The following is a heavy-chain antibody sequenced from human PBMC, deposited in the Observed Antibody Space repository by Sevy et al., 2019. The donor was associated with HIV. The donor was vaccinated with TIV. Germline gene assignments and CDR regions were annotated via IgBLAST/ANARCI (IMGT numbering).Heavy chain of an antibody. Sequence: GGSLRLSCAASGFTFSSYWMSWVRQAPGKGLEWVANIKQDGSEKYYVDSVKGRFTISRDNAKNSLYLQINSLRAEDTAVYYCALRYYDSMGYFDYWGQGTLVTVSS. CDR1: GFTFSSYW. CDR3: ALRYYDSMGYFDY. CDR2: IKQDGSEK. V-gene: IGHV3-7*01. J-gene: IGHJ4*02. D-gene: IGHD3-22*01.